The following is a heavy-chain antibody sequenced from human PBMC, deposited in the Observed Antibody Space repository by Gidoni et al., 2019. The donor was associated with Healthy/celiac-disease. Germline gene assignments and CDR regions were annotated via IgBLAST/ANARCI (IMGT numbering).Heavy chain of an antibody. CDR3: ARGGAAALKSPYYFDY. V-gene: IGHV4-31*03. CDR1: GGSISSGGYS. CDR2: IYYSGST. Sequence: QVQLQESGPGLVQPSQTLSLTCTVSGGSISSGGYSWIWIRQHPGKGLEWIGYIYYSGSTYYNPSRKSRVTISVDTSKHQFSLKLSSVTAADTAVYYCARGGAAALKSPYYFDYWGQGTLVTVSS. J-gene: IGHJ4*02. D-gene: IGHD6-13*01.